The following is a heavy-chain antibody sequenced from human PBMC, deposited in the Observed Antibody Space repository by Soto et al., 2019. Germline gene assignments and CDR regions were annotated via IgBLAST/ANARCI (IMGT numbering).Heavy chain of an antibody. V-gene: IGHV3-23*01. CDR3: AKMAVVPAAILVGNWFDP. CDR1: GFTFSSYA. CDR2: ISGSGGST. D-gene: IGHD2-2*01. J-gene: IGHJ5*02. Sequence: EVQLLESGGGLVQPGGSLRLSCAASGFTFSSYAMSWVRQAPGKGLEWVSAISGSGGSTYYADSVKGRFTISRDNSKNTLYLQMNSLRAEDTAVYYCAKMAVVPAAILVGNWFDPWGQGTLVTVSS.